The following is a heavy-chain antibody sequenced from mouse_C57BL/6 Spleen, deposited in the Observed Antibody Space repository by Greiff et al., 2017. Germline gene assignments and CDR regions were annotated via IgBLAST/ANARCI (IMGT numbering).Heavy chain of an antibody. D-gene: IGHD1-1*01. V-gene: IGHV1-18*01. CDR3: ARGGLLRWRFAY. J-gene: IGHJ3*01. CDR1: GYTFTDYN. Sequence: DVQLQESGPELVKPGASVKIPCKASGYTFTDYNMDWVKQSHGKSLEWIGDINPNNGGTIYNQKFKGKATLTVDKSSSTAYMELRSLTSEDTAVYYCARGGLLRWRFAYWGQGTLVTVSA. CDR2: INPNNGGT.